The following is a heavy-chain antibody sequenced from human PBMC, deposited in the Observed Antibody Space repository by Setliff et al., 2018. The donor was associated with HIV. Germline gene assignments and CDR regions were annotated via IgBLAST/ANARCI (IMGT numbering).Heavy chain of an antibody. CDR3: AKHPREEPQRNYKFDS. CDR1: GGSMSRYF. CDR2: IYSSGST. Sequence: SETLSLTCAVSGGSMSRYFWSWSRQPPGKGLEWIGYIYSSGSTNYNPSLKSRVTISVDTSKNRFSLKLTSVTAADTAVYYCAKHPREEPQRNYKFDSWGQGTLVTVSS. J-gene: IGHJ4*02. D-gene: IGHD1-7*01. V-gene: IGHV4-59*08.